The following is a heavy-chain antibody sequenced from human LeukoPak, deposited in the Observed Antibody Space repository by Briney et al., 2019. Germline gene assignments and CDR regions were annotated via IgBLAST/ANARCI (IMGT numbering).Heavy chain of an antibody. Sequence: SQTLSLTCTVSGGSISSGGYYWSWIRQHPGKGLEWIGEINHSGSTNYNPSLKSRVTISVDTSKNQFSLKLSSVTAADTAVYYCARQKCTSTTCLTKNAFDIWGQGTTVTVSS. CDR3: ARQKCTSTTCLTKNAFDI. V-gene: IGHV4-31*03. J-gene: IGHJ6*02. CDR1: GGSISSGGYY. D-gene: IGHD2-2*01. CDR2: INHSGST.